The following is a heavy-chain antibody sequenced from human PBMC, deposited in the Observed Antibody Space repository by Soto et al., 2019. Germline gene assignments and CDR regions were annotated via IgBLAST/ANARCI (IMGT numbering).Heavy chain of an antibody. CDR1: GFTFSSYG. V-gene: IGHV3-33*01. CDR3: ARDRDFWSGYDDPAGVRRGDPLDY. J-gene: IGHJ4*02. D-gene: IGHD3-3*01. Sequence: QVQLVESGGGVVQPGRSLRLSCAASGFTFSSYGMHWVRQAPGKGLEWVAVIWYDGSNKYYADSVKGRFPISRDNSKNTQYRQINRLSAEDTAVYYCARDRDFWSGYDDPAGVRRGDPLDYWGQGTMVTVSS. CDR2: IWYDGSNK.